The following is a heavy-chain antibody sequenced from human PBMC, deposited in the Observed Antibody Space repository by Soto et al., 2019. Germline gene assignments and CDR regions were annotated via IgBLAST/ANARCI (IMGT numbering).Heavy chain of an antibody. D-gene: IGHD3-3*01. Sequence: QLQLHESGPGLVKPSETLSLTCSVSGGSISSNNYYWGWIRQPPRKGLEWIGNIYYNGFTYYTPSLKSRVTISVDTSKNQFSLKLTSVTATDTAVYYCARHGDVWSGSGDFDYWGQGILVPVSS. V-gene: IGHV4-39*01. CDR1: GGSISSNNYY. CDR3: ARHGDVWSGSGDFDY. CDR2: IYYNGFT. J-gene: IGHJ4*02.